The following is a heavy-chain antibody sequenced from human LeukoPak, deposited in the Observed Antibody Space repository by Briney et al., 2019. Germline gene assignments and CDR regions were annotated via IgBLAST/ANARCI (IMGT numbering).Heavy chain of an antibody. CDR3: ARGRDDYCFDY. CDR1: GFTFSSV. Sequence: GGSLRVSCAASGFTFSSVNWVRQAPGQGLEWVSSISSRSSYIFYADSVKGRFTISRDNSKNTLYLQMNSLRTEDTAVYYCARGRDDYCFDYWGQGTLVTVSS. J-gene: IGHJ4*02. D-gene: IGHD5-24*01. CDR2: ISSRSSYI. V-gene: IGHV3-21*01.